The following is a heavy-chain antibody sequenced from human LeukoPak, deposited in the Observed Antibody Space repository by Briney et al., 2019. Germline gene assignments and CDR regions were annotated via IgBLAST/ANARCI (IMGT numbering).Heavy chain of an antibody. D-gene: IGHD1-7*01. CDR3: ARRELWFDP. CDR2: IYYSGST. J-gene: IGHJ5*02. CDR1: GGSISSSSYY. V-gene: IGHV4-39*01. Sequence: PSETLSLTCTVSGGSISSSSYYWGWIRQPPGKGLEWIGSIYYSGSTYYNPSLKSRVTISVDTSKNQFSLKLSSVTAADTAVYYCARRELWFDPWGQETLVTVSS.